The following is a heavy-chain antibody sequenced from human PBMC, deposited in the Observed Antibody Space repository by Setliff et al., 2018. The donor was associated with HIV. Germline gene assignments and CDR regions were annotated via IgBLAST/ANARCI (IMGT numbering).Heavy chain of an antibody. Sequence: PSVKVSCKTFGYSFTTYQMHWLRQAPGQGLEWMGRINRDNGGIDYAQKFQGRVTVTRDTSINTAYMELSSLRSEDTAVYYCARDHIAARSVDYWGQGTLVTVSS. V-gene: IGHV1-2*06. CDR3: ARDHIAARSVDY. J-gene: IGHJ4*02. D-gene: IGHD6-6*01. CDR1: GYSFTTYQ. CDR2: INRDNGGI.